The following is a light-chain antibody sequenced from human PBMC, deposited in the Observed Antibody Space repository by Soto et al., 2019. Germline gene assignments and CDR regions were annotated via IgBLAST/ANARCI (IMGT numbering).Light chain of an antibody. CDR1: QSISSW. Sequence: DIQMTQSPSTLSSSVGDRVTITCRASQSISSWLAWYQQKPGKAPKLLIYDASSLESGVPSRFSGSGSGTEFTLTISSLQPDDFATYYCQQYNSYSGTFGQGTKV. J-gene: IGKJ1*01. CDR3: QQYNSYSGT. V-gene: IGKV1-5*01. CDR2: DAS.